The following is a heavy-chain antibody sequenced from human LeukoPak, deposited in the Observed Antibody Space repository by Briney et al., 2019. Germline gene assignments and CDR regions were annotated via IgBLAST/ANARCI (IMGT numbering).Heavy chain of an antibody. D-gene: IGHD6-19*01. V-gene: IGHV3-74*01. Sequence: GGSLRLSCAASGFTFSSYRMHWVRQAPGKGLVWVSRINSDGSSTSYADSVKGRFTISRDNAKNTLYLQMNSLRAEDTAVYYCARTPAGWYIDYRGQGTLVTVSS. CDR1: GFTFSSYR. CDR2: INSDGSST. CDR3: ARTPAGWYIDY. J-gene: IGHJ4*02.